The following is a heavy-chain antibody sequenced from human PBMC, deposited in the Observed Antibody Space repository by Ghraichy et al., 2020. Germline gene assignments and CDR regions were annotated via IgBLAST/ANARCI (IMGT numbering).Heavy chain of an antibody. CDR1: GFTFSTYA. D-gene: IGHD4/OR15-4a*01. CDR3: ARDSGRGGADDY. Sequence: GGSLRLSCAASGFTFSTYAMTWVRQAPGKGLEWVSYISGSSTTIFYSDSVKGRFTVFRDNAKKSLYLQMDSLRAEDTAVYYCARDSGRGGADDYWGQGTLLTGSS. CDR2: ISGSSTTI. J-gene: IGHJ4*02. V-gene: IGHV3-48*01.